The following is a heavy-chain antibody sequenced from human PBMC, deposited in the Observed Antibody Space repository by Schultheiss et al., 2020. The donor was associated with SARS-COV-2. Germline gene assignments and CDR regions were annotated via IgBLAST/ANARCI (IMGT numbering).Heavy chain of an antibody. CDR1: GFIFSNYV. Sequence: GESLKISCAASGFIFSNYVMHWVRQAPGKGLEWVGRIRSKANSYATAYAASVKGRFTISRDDSKNTAYLQMNSLKTEDTAVYYCTRLVRGVTYYYGMDVWGQGTTVTVSS. CDR2: IRSKANSYAT. V-gene: IGHV3-73*01. D-gene: IGHD3-10*01. J-gene: IGHJ6*02. CDR3: TRLVRGVTYYYGMDV.